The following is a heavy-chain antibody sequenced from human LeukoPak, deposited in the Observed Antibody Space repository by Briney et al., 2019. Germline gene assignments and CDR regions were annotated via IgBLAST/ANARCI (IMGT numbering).Heavy chain of an antibody. Sequence: SETLSLTCTVSGGSISSGGYYWSWLRPRPGKGLEWIGYIYYSGSTYYNPSLKSRVTISVDTSKNQFSLKLSSVTAADTAVYYCARDPTVTQGSFDIWGQGTMVTVSS. D-gene: IGHD4-17*01. CDR3: ARDPTVTQGSFDI. CDR2: IYYSGST. CDR1: GGSISSGGYY. V-gene: IGHV4-31*03. J-gene: IGHJ3*02.